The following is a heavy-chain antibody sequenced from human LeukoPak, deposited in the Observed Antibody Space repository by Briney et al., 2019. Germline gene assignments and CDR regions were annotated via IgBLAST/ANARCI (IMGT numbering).Heavy chain of an antibody. Sequence: ASVKVSCKASGYTFTSHWIQWVRQAPGQGVEWMGLINPNDGSVAYAHSFQGRVAMTRDTSTSIAYMDLSSLRSEDTAMYYCAKAPRNSSTMLDYWGQGTLLTVSS. CDR3: AKAPRNSSTMLDY. CDR2: INPNDGSV. D-gene: IGHD6-13*01. CDR1: GYTFTSHW. J-gene: IGHJ4*02. V-gene: IGHV1-46*01.